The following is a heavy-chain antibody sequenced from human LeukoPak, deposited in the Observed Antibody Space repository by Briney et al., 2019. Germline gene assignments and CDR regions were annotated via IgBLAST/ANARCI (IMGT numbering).Heavy chain of an antibody. D-gene: IGHD2-2*01. Sequence: NPSETLSLTCTVSGGSISSYYWSWIRQPPGKGLEWIGYIYYSGSTNYNPSLKSRVTISVDTSKNQFSLKLSSVTAADTAVYYCARVGDCSSTSCPFFDYWGQGTLVTVSS. CDR3: ARVGDCSSTSCPFFDY. CDR1: GGSISSYY. J-gene: IGHJ4*02. CDR2: IYYSGST. V-gene: IGHV4-59*08.